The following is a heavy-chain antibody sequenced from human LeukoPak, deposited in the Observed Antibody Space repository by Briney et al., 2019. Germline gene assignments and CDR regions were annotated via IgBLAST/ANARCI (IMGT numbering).Heavy chain of an antibody. CDR1: GFTFSGYG. V-gene: IGHV1-46*01. CDR3: ARSSGYYSSLFYMHV. D-gene: IGHD3-22*01. J-gene: IGHJ6*03. Sequence: GGSLRLSCAASGFTFSGYGMHWVRQAPGQGLEWVGIINPSGDPTTYAQKFQGRVTMTSDISTSTVYMELSSLRSEDTAVYYCARSSGYYSSLFYMHVWGKGTTVTVSS. CDR2: INPSGDPT.